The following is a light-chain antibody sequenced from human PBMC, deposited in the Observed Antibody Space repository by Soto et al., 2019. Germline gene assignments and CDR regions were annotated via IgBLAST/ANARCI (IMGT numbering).Light chain of an antibody. CDR2: CAS. CDR1: RSILYSSNNENY. J-gene: IGKJ1*01. CDR3: QQYYSSQA. V-gene: IGKV4-1*01. Sequence: SPLSCWSSRSILYSSNNENYLAWYQQKPGQPPKLLFYCASTRESGVPDRFIASGSGTDFTLTINSLQAEDVAVYYCQQYYSSQAFGQGTKVEIK.